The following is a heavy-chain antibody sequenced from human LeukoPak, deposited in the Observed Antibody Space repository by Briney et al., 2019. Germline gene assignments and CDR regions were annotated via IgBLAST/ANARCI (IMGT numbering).Heavy chain of an antibody. CDR1: GFTLSSHE. D-gene: IGHD2-21*02. CDR3: ARETPNCGGDCFDY. J-gene: IGHJ4*02. CDR2: ISDVGRSDI. Sequence: GGSLRLSCAASGFTLSSHEINWVRQAPGKGLEWDSYISDVGRSDIYFADSVKGRFTLSRDNAKNSLYLQMNSLRAEDTAIYYCARETPNCGGDCFDYWGQGTLVTVSS. V-gene: IGHV3-48*03.